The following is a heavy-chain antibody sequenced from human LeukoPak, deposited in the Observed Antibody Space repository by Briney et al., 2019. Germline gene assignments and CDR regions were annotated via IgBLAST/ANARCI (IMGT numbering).Heavy chain of an antibody. Sequence: GGSLRLSCAASGFTFSSYSMHWVRQAPGKGLEYVSAISSSGGSTYYANSVKGRFTISRYNSKNTLYLQMGSLRAEDMAVYYCARTYCSSTSCLVDYWGQGTLVTVSS. D-gene: IGHD2-2*01. CDR1: GFTFSSYS. V-gene: IGHV3-64*01. CDR2: ISSSGGST. CDR3: ARTYCSSTSCLVDY. J-gene: IGHJ4*02.